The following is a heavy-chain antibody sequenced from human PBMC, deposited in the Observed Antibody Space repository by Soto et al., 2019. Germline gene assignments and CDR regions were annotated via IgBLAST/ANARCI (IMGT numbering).Heavy chain of an antibody. CDR2: IYTSGST. J-gene: IGHJ6*02. D-gene: IGHD3-10*01. V-gene: IGHV4-4*07. CDR1: GGSISSYY. CDR3: ARGGRDYGSGSYYTDYYYGMDV. Sequence: TSETLSLTCTVSGGSISSYYWSWIRQPAGKGLEWIGRIYTSGSTNYNPSLKSRVTMSVGTSKNQFSLKLSSVTAADTAVYYCARGGRDYGSGSYYTDYYYGMDVWGQGTTVTVSS.